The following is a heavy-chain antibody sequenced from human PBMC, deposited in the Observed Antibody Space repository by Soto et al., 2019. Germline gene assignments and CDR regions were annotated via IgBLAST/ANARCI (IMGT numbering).Heavy chain of an antibody. CDR1: GYTFTSYA. Sequence: ASVKVSCKASGYTFTSYAMHWVRQAPGQRLEWMGWINAGNGNTNYSQKFQGRVTITRDTSASTAYMELSSLRSEDTAVSYCARSVGYYYGLDVWGQGTTVTVSS. V-gene: IGHV1-3*01. J-gene: IGHJ6*02. CDR3: ARSVGYYYGLDV. CDR2: INAGNGNT.